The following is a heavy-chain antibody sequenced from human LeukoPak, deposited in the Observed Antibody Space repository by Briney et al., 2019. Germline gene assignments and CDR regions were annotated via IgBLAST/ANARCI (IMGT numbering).Heavy chain of an antibody. CDR1: GFTFSSYS. CDR3: ARAGYSSGYDILTGYYGGLNFDY. CDR2: ISSSSYI. J-gene: IGHJ4*02. V-gene: IGHV3-21*01. Sequence: GGSLRLSCAASGFTFSSYSMNWVRQAPGKGLEWVSSISSSSYIYYADSVKGRFTISRDNAKNSLYLQMNSLRAEDTAVYYCARAGYSSGYDILTGYYGGLNFDYWGQGTLVTVSS. D-gene: IGHD3-9*01.